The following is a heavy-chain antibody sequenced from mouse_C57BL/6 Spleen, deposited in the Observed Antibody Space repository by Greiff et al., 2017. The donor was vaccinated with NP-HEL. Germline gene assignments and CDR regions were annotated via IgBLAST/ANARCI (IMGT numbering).Heavy chain of an antibody. CDR3: AREATMVTTGYFDY. V-gene: IGHV1-59*01. CDR1: GYTFTSYW. J-gene: IGHJ2*01. D-gene: IGHD2-2*01. CDR2: IDPSDSYT. Sequence: VQLQQPGAELVRPGTSVKLSCKASGYTFTSYWMHWVKQRPGQGLEWIGVIDPSDSYTNYNQKFKGKATLTVDTSSSTAYMQLSSLTSEDSAVYYCAREATMVTTGYFDYWGQGTTLTVSS.